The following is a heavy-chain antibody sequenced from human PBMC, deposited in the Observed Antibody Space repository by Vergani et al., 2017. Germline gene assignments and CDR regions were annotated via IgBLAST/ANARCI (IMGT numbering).Heavy chain of an antibody. J-gene: IGHJ6*02. CDR1: GYRFTSYW. Sequence: EVTLVQSGVEVKKPGESLKISCKGSGYRFTSYWIAWVRQMPGKGLEWMGIIFPTDSDTKYSPSFQGQVTMSVDQSISTAYLQWDSLKASDTAMYFCAXTGNPYYYYGIDVWGQGTTVTVSS. V-gene: IGHV5-51*01. CDR3: AXTGNPYYYYGIDV. CDR2: IFPTDSDT.